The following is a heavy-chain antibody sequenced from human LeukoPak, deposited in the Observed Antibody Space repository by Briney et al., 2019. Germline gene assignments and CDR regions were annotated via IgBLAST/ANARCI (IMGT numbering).Heavy chain of an antibody. V-gene: IGHV4-4*08. CDR2: IYSNGIT. Sequence: SETLSLTCTVSGGSIFGYYFNWIRQAPGKGLEWIGYIYSNGITSYNPSLRSRGTMSIATSKNQFSLKLSSVTAADTAVYYCARDNYDILTGYLNMDVWGKGTTVTVSS. D-gene: IGHD3-9*01. CDR3: ARDNYDILTGYLNMDV. J-gene: IGHJ6*03. CDR1: GGSIFGYY.